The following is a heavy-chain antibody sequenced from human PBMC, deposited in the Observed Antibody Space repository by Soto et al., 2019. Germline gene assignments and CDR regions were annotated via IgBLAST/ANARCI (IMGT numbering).Heavy chain of an antibody. V-gene: IGHV5-10-1*01. CDR3: ARWSGSGFDY. J-gene: IGHJ4*02. CDR2: IDPSDSDT. Sequence: PGECLKISCQASGYTFTSYWITWVRQMPGKGLQCVGRIDPSDSDTRYSPSLQGHVTISADKSISTAYLQWSSLKASDTAMYYCARWSGSGFDYWGQGTLVTVSS. CDR1: GYTFTSYW. D-gene: IGHD3-10*01.